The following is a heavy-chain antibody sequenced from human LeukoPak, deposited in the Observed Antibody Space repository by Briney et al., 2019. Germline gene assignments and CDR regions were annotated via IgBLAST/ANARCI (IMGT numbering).Heavy chain of an antibody. CDR2: IKQDGSEK. D-gene: IGHD3-10*01. CDR3: ASAYYYGSGSSDY. CDR1: GFTFSSYW. V-gene: IGHV3-7*01. Sequence: GGSLRLSCAASGFTFSSYWMSWVRQAPGKGLEWVVNIKQDGSEKYYVDSVKGRFTISRDNAKNSLYLQMNSLRAEDTAVYYCASAYYYGSGSSDYWGQGTLVTVSS. J-gene: IGHJ4*02.